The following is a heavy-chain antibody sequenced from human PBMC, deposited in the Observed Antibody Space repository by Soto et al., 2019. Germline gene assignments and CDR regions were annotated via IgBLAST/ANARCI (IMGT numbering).Heavy chain of an antibody. J-gene: IGHJ5*02. CDR2: ISYDGSNK. Sequence: SLRLSCAASGFTFSSYAMHWVLQAPGKGLEWVAVISYDGSNKYYADSVKGRFTISRDNSKNTLYLQMNSLRAEDTAVYYCARDASPWSGYYPTVNWFDPWGQGTLVTVSS. CDR1: GFTFSSYA. V-gene: IGHV3-30-3*01. CDR3: ARDASPWSGYYPTVNWFDP. D-gene: IGHD3-3*01.